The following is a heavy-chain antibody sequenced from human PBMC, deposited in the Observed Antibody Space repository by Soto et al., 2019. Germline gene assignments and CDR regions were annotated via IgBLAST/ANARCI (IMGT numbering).Heavy chain of an antibody. V-gene: IGHV3-7*01. Sequence: EVQLVESGGGLVQPGGSLRLSCAASGFTFSSYWMSWVRQAPGKGLEWMANIKQDGSEKYYVDSVKGRFTISRDNAKNSLYLQMNSLRAEDTAVYDCARDPPNDAFDIWGQGTMVTVSS. CDR3: ARDPPNDAFDI. J-gene: IGHJ3*02. CDR1: GFTFSSYW. CDR2: IKQDGSEK.